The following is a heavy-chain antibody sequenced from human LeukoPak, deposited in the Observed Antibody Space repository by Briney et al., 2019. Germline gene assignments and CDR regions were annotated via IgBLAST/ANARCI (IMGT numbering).Heavy chain of an antibody. V-gene: IGHV3-7*01. CDR3: ARDVVTSLNIVKYYYYGMDV. Sequence: PGGSLRLSCAASAFTFSSYWMSWVRQAPGKGLEWVANIKQDGSEKYYVDSVKGRFTISRDNAKNSLYLQMNSLRAEDTAVYYCARDVVTSLNIVKYYYYGMDVWGQGTTVTVSS. D-gene: IGHD3-16*02. CDR1: AFTFSSYW. CDR2: IKQDGSEK. J-gene: IGHJ6*02.